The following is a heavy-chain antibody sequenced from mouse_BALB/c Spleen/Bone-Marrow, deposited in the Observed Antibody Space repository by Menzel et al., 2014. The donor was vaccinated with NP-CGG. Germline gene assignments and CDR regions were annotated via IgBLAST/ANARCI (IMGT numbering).Heavy chain of an antibody. J-gene: IGHJ2*01. Sequence: QVQLKESGAELVRPGSSVKISCGSSGYVFSTYWINWVKQRPGQGLEWIGQIYPGDGDTDYNGKFKDKATLTADKSSNTAYMQLSSLTSEDSAVYFCARGGISVDYWGQGTTLTVSS. CDR1: GYVFSTYW. V-gene: IGHV1-80*01. CDR2: IYPGDGDT. CDR3: ARGGISVDY.